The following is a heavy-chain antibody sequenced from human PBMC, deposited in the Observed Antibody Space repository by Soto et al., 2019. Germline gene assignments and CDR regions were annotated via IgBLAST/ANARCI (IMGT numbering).Heavy chain of an antibody. Sequence: QVQLVQSGAEVKKPGASVKVSCKASGYTFSSYAMHWVRQAPGQRLEWMGWINAGNGNTKYSQKFQGRVTITRDTSASTAYMEVSSLRSEDTAIYYCARVSRAGYNYWYDYWGQGTLVTVSS. CDR1: GYTFSSYA. CDR2: INAGNGNT. CDR3: ARVSRAGYNYWYDY. V-gene: IGHV1-3*01. J-gene: IGHJ4*02. D-gene: IGHD5-12*01.